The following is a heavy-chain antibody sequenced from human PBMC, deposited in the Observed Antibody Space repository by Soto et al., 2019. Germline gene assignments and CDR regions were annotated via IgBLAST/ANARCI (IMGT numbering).Heavy chain of an antibody. CDR2: ISYDGSNK. Sequence: PGGSLRLSCAASGFTFSSYGMHWVRQAPGKGLEWVAVISYDGSNKYYADSVKGRFTISRDNSKNTLYLQMNSLRAEDTAVYYCAKNLAASWPHSSSWYYFDYWGQGTLVTVSS. J-gene: IGHJ4*02. D-gene: IGHD6-13*01. CDR1: GFTFSSYG. V-gene: IGHV3-30*18. CDR3: AKNLAASWPHSSSWYYFDY.